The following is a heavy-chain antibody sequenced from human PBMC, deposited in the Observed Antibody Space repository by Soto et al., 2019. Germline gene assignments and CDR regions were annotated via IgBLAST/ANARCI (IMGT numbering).Heavy chain of an antibody. V-gene: IGHV3-21*02. CDR2: ISSNSAYI. J-gene: IGHJ5*02. CDR3: PRDASRDSSARGWFDP. Sequence: EVQLVESGGGLVKPGGSLRLSCAASGFTFRSFTMNWVRQAPGKGLEWVSTISSNSAYIYYTDALRGRFTISRDNAKTSLHLHMNSLRAEDTAVYSCPRDASRDSSARGWFDPWGPGTLVTVSS. CDR1: GFTFRSFT. D-gene: IGHD6-13*01.